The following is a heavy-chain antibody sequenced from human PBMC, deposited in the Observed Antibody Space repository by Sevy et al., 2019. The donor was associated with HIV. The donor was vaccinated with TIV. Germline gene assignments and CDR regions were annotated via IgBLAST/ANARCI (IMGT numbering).Heavy chain of an antibody. V-gene: IGHV3-23*01. J-gene: IGHJ5*02. D-gene: IGHD6-13*01. CDR2: ISGSGGST. CDR3: AKPPEYSSSYDP. CDR1: GFTFSSYA. Sequence: GGCLRLSCAASGFTFSSYAMSWVRQAPGKGLEWVSAISGSGGSTYYADSVKGRFTISRDNSKNTLYLQMNSLRAEDTAVYYCAKPPEYSSSYDPWGQGTLVTVSS.